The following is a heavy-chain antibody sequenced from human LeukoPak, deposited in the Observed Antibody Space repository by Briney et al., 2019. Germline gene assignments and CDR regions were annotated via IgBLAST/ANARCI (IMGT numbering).Heavy chain of an antibody. Sequence: SQRLSLTCTLSAASISTYSSRCDRPPPKGGLGWDGNAQSSGSTNYNPSLKSRVTISVDTSNNQSSLMLSSVSAADTAVYYCAREGMAIGFARFPIFNYWGQGTLVTVSS. CDR3: AREGMAIGFARFPIFNY. J-gene: IGHJ4*02. CDR2: AQSSGST. D-gene: IGHD3-3*01. V-gene: IGHV4-59*01. CDR1: AASISTYS.